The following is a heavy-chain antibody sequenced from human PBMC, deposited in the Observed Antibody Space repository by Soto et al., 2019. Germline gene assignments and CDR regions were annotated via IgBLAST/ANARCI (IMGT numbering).Heavy chain of an antibody. CDR1: GDSINNTYW. D-gene: IGHD2-8*01. V-gene: IGHV4-4*02. CDR2: IYHTGGR. J-gene: IGHJ5*02. Sequence: SETLSLTCFVSGDSINNTYWWSWVRQAPEKGLEWIGEIYHTGGRSYMPSLRGRITLSVDTSKNQFSLRLTSVTAAGTAVYYCARDRSTYGGGGTGEVKENWFDPWGQGALVTVS. CDR3: ARDRSTYGGGGTGEVKENWFDP.